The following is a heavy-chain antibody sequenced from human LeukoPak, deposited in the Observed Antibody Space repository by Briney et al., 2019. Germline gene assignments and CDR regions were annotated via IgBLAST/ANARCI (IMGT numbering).Heavy chain of an antibody. CDR1: GGSISSSSYY. V-gene: IGHV4-39*07. Sequence: PSETLSLTCTVSGGSISSSSYYWGWIRQPPGKGLEWIVEINHSGSTNYNPSLKSRVTISVDTSKNQFSLKLSSVTAADTAVYYCATRPHIVATYYFDYWGQGTLVTVSS. J-gene: IGHJ4*02. CDR2: INHSGST. CDR3: ATRPHIVATYYFDY. D-gene: IGHD5-12*01.